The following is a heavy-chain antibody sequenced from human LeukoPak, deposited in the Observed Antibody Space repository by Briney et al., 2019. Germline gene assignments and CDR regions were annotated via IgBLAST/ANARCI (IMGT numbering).Heavy chain of an antibody. Sequence: PSETLSLTCAVYGGSFSGYYWSWIRQPPGKGLEWIGEINHSGSTNYNPSLKSRVTISVDTSKNQFSLKLSSVTAADTAVYYCARKRGYYGSGSYPYYYYYMDVWGKGTTVTISS. V-gene: IGHV4-34*01. CDR3: ARKRGYYGSGSYPYYYYYMDV. D-gene: IGHD3-10*01. J-gene: IGHJ6*03. CDR1: GGSFSGYY. CDR2: INHSGST.